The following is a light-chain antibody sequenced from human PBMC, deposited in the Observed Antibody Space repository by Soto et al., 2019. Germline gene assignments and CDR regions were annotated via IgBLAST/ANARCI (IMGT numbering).Light chain of an antibody. CDR3: LQDYDCPYT. CDR2: AAS. J-gene: IGKJ2*01. CDR1: QDIRVD. Sequence: IKMDQCPPGLAVTVRETAIITCRSSQDIRVDVGWLQQKPGHAPNLLIYAASTLHTGVPSRFAGSGSGTDFTLPINDLQPEDVATYYCLQDYDCPYTFGQGTKVDI. V-gene: IGKV1-6*02.